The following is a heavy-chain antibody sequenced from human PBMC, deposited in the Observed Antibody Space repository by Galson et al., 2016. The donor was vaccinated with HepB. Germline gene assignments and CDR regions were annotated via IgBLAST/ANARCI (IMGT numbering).Heavy chain of an antibody. CDR1: EYSFTRHW. CDR3: ARIFTGYDSYFDY. Sequence: QSGAEVKKPGQSLKISCKGSEYSFTRHWIAWVRQMPGKGLEWKGIIYPGDSDTRSSPSFQGQVTISVDKSISTTYLQWSSLKASDTAIYYCARIFTGYDSYFDYWGQGTLVTVSS. D-gene: IGHD5-12*01. CDR2: IYPGDSDT. J-gene: IGHJ4*02. V-gene: IGHV5-51*01.